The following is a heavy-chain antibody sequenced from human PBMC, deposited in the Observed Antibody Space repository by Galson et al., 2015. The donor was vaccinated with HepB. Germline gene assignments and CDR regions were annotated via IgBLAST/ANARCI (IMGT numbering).Heavy chain of an antibody. Sequence: SVKVSCKASGYTFTSYDINWVRQATGQGLEWMGWMNPNSGNTGYAQKFQGRVTMTRNTSISTAYMELSSLRSEDTAVYYCARVIVSEGSYYYYYGMDVWGQGTTVTVSS. CDR1: GYTFTSYD. J-gene: IGHJ6*02. CDR2: MNPNSGNT. D-gene: IGHD5/OR15-5a*01. CDR3: ARVIVSEGSYYYYYGMDV. V-gene: IGHV1-8*01.